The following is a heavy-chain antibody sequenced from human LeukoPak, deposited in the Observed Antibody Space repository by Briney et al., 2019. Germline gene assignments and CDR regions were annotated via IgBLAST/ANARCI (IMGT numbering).Heavy chain of an antibody. J-gene: IGHJ3*02. CDR2: IKRKTDGGTT. CDR1: GFTFSSAW. Sequence: GGPLRLSCAASGFTFSSAWERWVRQAPGKGVEWVGRIKRKTDGGTTDYTAPVKGRFTISRDDSKNTVYLQMNSLKTEDTAVYFCSTTERLDAFDIWGQGTMVTVSS. V-gene: IGHV3-15*01. CDR3: STTERLDAFDI.